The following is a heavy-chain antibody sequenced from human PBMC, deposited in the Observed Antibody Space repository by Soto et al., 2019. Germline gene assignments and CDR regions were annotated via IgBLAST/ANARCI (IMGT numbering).Heavy chain of an antibody. J-gene: IGHJ6*02. CDR3: ARAPAYYDFWCGYPAHDYYYYGMDV. V-gene: IGHV3-33*01. CDR2: IWYDGSNK. Sequence: GGSLRLSCAASGFTFSSYGMHWVRQAPGKGLEWVAVIWYDGSNKYYADSVKGRFTISRDNSKNTLYLQMNSLRAEDTAVYYCARAPAYYDFWCGYPAHDYYYYGMDVWGQGTTVTVS. CDR1: GFTFSSYG. D-gene: IGHD3-3*01.